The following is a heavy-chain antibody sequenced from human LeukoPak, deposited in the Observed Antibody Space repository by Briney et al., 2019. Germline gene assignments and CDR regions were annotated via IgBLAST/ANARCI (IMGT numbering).Heavy chain of an antibody. Sequence: SETLSLTCTVSGGSISSSSYYWGWIRQPPGKGLEWIGSIYYSGSTYYNPSLKSRVTISVDTSKNQFSLKLSSVTAADTAVYYCARRLTSLSEDYGDVNDAFDIWGQGTMVTVSS. CDR3: ARRLTSLSEDYGDVNDAFDI. J-gene: IGHJ3*02. CDR1: GGSISSSSYY. D-gene: IGHD4-17*01. V-gene: IGHV4-39*07. CDR2: IYYSGST.